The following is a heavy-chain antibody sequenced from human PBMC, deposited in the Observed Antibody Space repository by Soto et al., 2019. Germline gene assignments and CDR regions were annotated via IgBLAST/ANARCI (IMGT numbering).Heavy chain of an antibody. CDR2: IYHSGST. D-gene: IGHD3-22*01. J-gene: IGHJ5*02. Sequence: PSETLSLTCAVSGGSISSGGYSWSWIRQPPGKGLEWIGYIYHSGSTYYNPSLKSRVTISVDRSKNQFSLKLSSVTAADTAVYYCAREESSGYYNWFDPWGQGTLVTVSS. CDR3: AREESSGYYNWFDP. V-gene: IGHV4-30-2*01. CDR1: GGSISSGGYS.